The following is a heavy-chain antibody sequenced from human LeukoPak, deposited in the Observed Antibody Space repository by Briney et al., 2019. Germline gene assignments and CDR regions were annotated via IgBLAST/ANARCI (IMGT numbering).Heavy chain of an antibody. Sequence: GGSLRLSCAVSGFTSNDYEMNWVRQAPGKGPEWVSYISSNVGTIYYADSVKGRFTISRDNAKNSLYLQMNSLRAEDTAVYYCVRVGYFGSGSFDYWGPGTPVTVSS. J-gene: IGHJ4*02. D-gene: IGHD3-10*01. CDR2: ISSNVGTI. V-gene: IGHV3-48*03. CDR3: VRVGYFGSGSFDY. CDR1: GFTSNDYE.